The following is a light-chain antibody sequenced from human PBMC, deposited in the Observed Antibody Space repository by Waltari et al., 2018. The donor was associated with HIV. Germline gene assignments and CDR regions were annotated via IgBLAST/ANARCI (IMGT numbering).Light chain of an antibody. J-gene: IGLJ2*01. CDR2: EDN. V-gene: IGLV3-10*01. CDR1: ALPKQY. CDR3: YATDSSGNPL. Sequence: SYGLTHPPSVSVSPGQTARVACSVDALPKQYAFWYQQKPGPAPVLVIYEDNKRPSGIPERFSGSSSGTTATLIISGAQVEDEADYFCYATDSSGNPLFGGGTKLTVL.